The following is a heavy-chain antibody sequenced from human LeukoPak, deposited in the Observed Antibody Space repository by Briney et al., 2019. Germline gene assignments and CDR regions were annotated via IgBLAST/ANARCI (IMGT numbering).Heavy chain of an antibody. J-gene: IGHJ1*01. D-gene: IGHD6-25*01. CDR1: GSSIINTYY. CDR2: IHHSGNRFERGST. V-gene: IGHV4-28*01. Sequence: SETLSLTCTVSGSSIINTYYWGWVRQSPGKGLEWIGSIHHSGNRFERGSTHYNPSLRIRVTVSADTSKNQFSLTLTSVTAADTAVYFCARNASSGFFNDWGQGILVTVSS. CDR3: ARNASSGFFND.